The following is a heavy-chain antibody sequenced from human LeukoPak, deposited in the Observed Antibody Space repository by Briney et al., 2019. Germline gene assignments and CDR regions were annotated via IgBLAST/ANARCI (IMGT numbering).Heavy chain of an antibody. CDR3: ASWEVRGVIMPLGV. D-gene: IGHD3-10*01. CDR1: GYTFTSYG. J-gene: IGHJ4*02. Sequence: ASVKVSCKASGYTFTSYGISWVRQAPGQGLEWMGWISAYNGNTNYAQKLQGRVTMTTDTSTSTAYMELRSLRSDDTAVYYCASWEVRGVIMPLGVWGQGTLVTVSS. CDR2: ISAYNGNT. V-gene: IGHV1-18*01.